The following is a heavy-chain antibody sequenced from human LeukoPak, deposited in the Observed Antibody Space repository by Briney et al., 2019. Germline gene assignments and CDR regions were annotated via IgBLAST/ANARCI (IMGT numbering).Heavy chain of an antibody. CDR2: LYTSGST. V-gene: IGHV3-66*01. Sequence: GGSLRLSCAASGFTVSSNYMSWVRQAPGKGLEWVSLLYTSGSTYYADSVKGRFTIPRDSSKNTLYLQMNDLRGEDTAVYYCAGTTKYYFDYWGQGALVTVSS. CDR3: AGTTKYYFDY. J-gene: IGHJ4*02. D-gene: IGHD1-26*01. CDR1: GFTVSSNY.